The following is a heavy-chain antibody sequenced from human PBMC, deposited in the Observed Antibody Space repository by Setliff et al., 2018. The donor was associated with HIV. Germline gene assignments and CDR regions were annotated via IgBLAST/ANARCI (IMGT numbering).Heavy chain of an antibody. Sequence: GASVKVSCKASGYTFTGSYMHWVRQAPGQGLEWMGRINPNSGGTNYAQKFQGRVTMTRDTSITTAYMELNSLRVEDTAVYYCVKWNYPNSWGQGTLVTVS. J-gene: IGHJ4*02. CDR2: INPNSGGT. CDR3: VKWNYPNS. V-gene: IGHV1-2*06. CDR1: GYTFTGSY. D-gene: IGHD1-7*01.